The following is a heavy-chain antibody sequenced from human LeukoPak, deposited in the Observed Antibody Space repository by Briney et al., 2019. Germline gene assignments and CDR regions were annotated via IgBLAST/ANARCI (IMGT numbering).Heavy chain of an antibody. D-gene: IGHD4-23*01. V-gene: IGHV3-66*01. CDR1: GFTVSSNY. CDR2: IYSGGST. Sequence: GRSLRLSCAASGFTVSSNYMSWDRQAPGKGLEWDSAIYSGGSTYDPDSVNGRFTIASDTTKNALYLQRNSLSAEDTAVYYCARDLHDYGGNSGLYGPYYYGMDVWGQGTTVTVSS. J-gene: IGHJ6*02. CDR3: ARDLHDYGGNSGLYGPYYYGMDV.